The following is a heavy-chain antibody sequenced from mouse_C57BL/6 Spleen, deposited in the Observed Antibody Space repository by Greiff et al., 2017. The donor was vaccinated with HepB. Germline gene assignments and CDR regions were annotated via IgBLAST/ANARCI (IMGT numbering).Heavy chain of an antibody. CDR3: AREDDYDYAMDY. J-gene: IGHJ4*01. CDR1: GYTFTSYW. D-gene: IGHD2-4*01. V-gene: IGHV1-52*01. CDR2: IDPSDSET. Sequence: VQLQQSGAELVRPGSSVKLSCKASGYTFTSYWMHWVKQRPIQGLEWIGNIDPSDSETHYNQKFKDKATLTVDKSSSTAYMQLSSLTSEDSAVYYCAREDDYDYAMDYWGQGTSVTVSS.